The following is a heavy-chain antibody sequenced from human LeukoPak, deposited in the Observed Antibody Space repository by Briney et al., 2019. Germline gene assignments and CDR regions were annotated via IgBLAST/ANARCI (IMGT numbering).Heavy chain of an antibody. CDR2: INTNTGNP. Sequence: EASVKVSCKATGYTFTSYATNWVRQAPGQGLEWMGWINTNTGNPTYAQGFTGRFVFSLDTSVSTAYLQISSLKAEDTAVYYCARGPDILTGYFRGDYWGQGTLVTVSS. CDR3: ARGPDILTGYFRGDY. D-gene: IGHD3-9*01. CDR1: GYTFTSYA. J-gene: IGHJ4*02. V-gene: IGHV7-4-1*02.